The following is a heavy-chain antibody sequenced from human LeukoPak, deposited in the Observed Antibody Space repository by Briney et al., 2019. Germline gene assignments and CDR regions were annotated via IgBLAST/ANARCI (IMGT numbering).Heavy chain of an antibody. CDR3: GNQRGGGSCPEH. CDR1: GFTFNNYW. J-gene: IGHJ4*02. D-gene: IGHD2-15*01. V-gene: IGHV3-7*01. CDR2: IRQDGSVK. Sequence: GGSLRPSCAASGFTFNNYWMTWVRQAPGKGLEWVGNIRQDGSVKYYVDFVKGRFTISRDNAKNSLYLQMNSLRAEDTAVYYCGNQRGGGSCPEHWGQGTLVPVSS.